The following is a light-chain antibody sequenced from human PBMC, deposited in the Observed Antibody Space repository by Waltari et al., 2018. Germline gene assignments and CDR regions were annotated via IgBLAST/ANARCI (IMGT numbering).Light chain of an antibody. CDR2: DVT. CDR1: TSDVGRYNY. CDR3: SSYTSIKTPYVV. V-gene: IGLV2-14*01. Sequence: QSALPHPASVSGSPGQSIPTSCTGTTSDVGRYNYVSCYQCHPGKAPELIIDDVTNRPSGVSDRFSGSKSGNTASLSISGLQPEDEADYYCSSYTSIKTPYVVFGGGTKVTVL. J-gene: IGLJ2*01.